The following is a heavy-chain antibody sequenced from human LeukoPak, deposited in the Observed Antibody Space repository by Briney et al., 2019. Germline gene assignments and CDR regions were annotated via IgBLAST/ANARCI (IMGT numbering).Heavy chain of an antibody. CDR2: IYYSGST. D-gene: IGHD2-8*01. Sequence: SETLSLTCTVSGGSISSSSYYWGWIRQPPGKGLEWIGSIYYSGSTYYNPSLKSRVTISVDTSKNQFSLKLSSVTAADTAVYYCARLMGQRVHWGQGTLVTVSS. CDR3: ARLMGQRVH. V-gene: IGHV4-39*07. J-gene: IGHJ4*02. CDR1: GGSISSSSYY.